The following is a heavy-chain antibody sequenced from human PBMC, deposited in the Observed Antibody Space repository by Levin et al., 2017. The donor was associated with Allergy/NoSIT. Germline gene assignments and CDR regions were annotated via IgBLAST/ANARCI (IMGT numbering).Heavy chain of an antibody. J-gene: IGHJ5*02. CDR1: GFTVSSNY. Sequence: GGSLRLSCAASGFTVSSNYMTWVRQAPGKGLEWVSVIYTGGNTYYADSVKGRITISRDNSKSTVYLQMNSLRAEDTAVYYCARGYRQLDPWGQGTLVTVSS. CDR3: ARGYRQLDP. V-gene: IGHV3-66*02. D-gene: IGHD6-13*01. CDR2: IYTGGNT.